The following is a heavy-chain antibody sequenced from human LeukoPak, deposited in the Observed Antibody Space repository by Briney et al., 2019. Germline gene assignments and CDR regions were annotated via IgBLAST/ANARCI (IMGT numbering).Heavy chain of an antibody. D-gene: IGHD3-10*01. J-gene: IGHJ3*02. CDR3: ARGGVGEWPEI. CDR1: GYTLTELS. CDR2: FDPEDGET. Sequence: ASVKVSCKVSGYTLTELSMQWVRQAPGKGLEWMGGFDPEDGETIYAQKFQGRVTMTRDTSTSTVYIELSSLRSEDTAVYYCARGGVGEWPEIWGQGTMVTVSS. V-gene: IGHV1-24*01.